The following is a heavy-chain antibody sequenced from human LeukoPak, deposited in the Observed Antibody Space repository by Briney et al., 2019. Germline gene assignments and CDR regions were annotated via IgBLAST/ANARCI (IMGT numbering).Heavy chain of an antibody. Sequence: ASVKVSCKASGYTFTGYYMHWVRQPPRQGLEWMVGINPHSDGTNNAQKFQGTVTMTRDTYISTPYLELGRLRAEDTAVYYCARPQWLDHHPVTSDWGRGTMVTVSS. V-gene: IGHV1-2*02. D-gene: IGHD6-19*01. J-gene: IGHJ1*01. CDR3: ARPQWLDHHPVTSD. CDR1: GYTFTGYY. CDR2: INPHSDGT.